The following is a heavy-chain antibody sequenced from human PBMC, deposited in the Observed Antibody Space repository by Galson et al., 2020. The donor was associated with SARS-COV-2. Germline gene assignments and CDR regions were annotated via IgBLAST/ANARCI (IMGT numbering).Heavy chain of an antibody. J-gene: IGHJ4*02. V-gene: IGHV5-51*01. D-gene: IGHD5-18*01. CDR1: GYSFTSYW. Sequence: KIGESLKISCKGSGYSFTSYWIGWVRQMPGKGLEWMGIIYPGDSDTRYSPSFQGQVTISADKSISTAYLQWSSLKAWDTAMYYCARQDVERGYSYGSFDYWGQGTLVTVSS. CDR3: ARQDVERGYSYGSFDY. CDR2: IYPGDSDT.